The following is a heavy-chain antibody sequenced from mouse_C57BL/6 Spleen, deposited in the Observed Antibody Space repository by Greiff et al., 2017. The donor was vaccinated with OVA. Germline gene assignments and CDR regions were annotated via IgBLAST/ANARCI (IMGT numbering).Heavy chain of an antibody. CDR3: ASRALRYDYEDWYFDV. D-gene: IGHD2-4*01. V-gene: IGHV1-64*01. Sequence: QVQLQQPGAELVKPGASVKLSCKASGYTFTSYWMHWVKQRPGQGLEWIGMIHPNSGSTNYNEKFKSKATLTVDKSSSTAYMQLSSLTSEDSAVYYCASRALRYDYEDWYFDVWGTGTTVTVSS. CDR2: IHPNSGST. CDR1: GYTFTSYW. J-gene: IGHJ1*03.